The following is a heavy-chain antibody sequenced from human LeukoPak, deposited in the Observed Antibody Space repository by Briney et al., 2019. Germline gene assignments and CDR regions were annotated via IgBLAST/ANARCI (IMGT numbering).Heavy chain of an antibody. CDR3: ARETPIYYGSGSNFDY. J-gene: IGHJ4*02. Sequence: GSLRLSCAACGSISSSNWWSWVRQPPGKGLEWIGEIYHSGSTNYNPSLKSRVTISVDKSKNQFSLKLSSVTAADTAVYYCARETPIYYGSGSNFDYWGQGTLVTVSS. D-gene: IGHD3-10*01. CDR1: GSISSSNW. CDR2: IYHSGST. V-gene: IGHV4-4*02.